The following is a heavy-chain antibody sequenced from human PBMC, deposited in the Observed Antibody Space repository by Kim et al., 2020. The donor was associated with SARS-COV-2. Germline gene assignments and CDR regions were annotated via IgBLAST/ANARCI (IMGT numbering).Heavy chain of an antibody. CDR3: THTFSGYSYGPNWFDP. J-gene: IGHJ5*02. Sequence: FVKGRFTISRDDSKSIAYLQMNSLKTEDTAVYYCTHTFSGYSYGPNWFDPWGQGTLVTVSS. D-gene: IGHD5-18*01. V-gene: IGHV3-49*02.